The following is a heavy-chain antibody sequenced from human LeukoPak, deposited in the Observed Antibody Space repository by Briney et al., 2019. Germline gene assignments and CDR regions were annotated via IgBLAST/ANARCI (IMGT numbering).Heavy chain of an antibody. D-gene: IGHD3-22*01. Sequence: PGGSLRLSCVASGFDVSSYWMHWVRQAPGKGLVWVSRINSDGSSTSYADSVKGRFTISRDNAKNTLYLQMNSLRAEDTAVYYCARDHHRRLYDSQARDTFDIWGQGTMVTVS. CDR1: GFDVSSYW. CDR2: INSDGSST. J-gene: IGHJ3*02. V-gene: IGHV3-74*01. CDR3: ARDHHRRLYDSQARDTFDI.